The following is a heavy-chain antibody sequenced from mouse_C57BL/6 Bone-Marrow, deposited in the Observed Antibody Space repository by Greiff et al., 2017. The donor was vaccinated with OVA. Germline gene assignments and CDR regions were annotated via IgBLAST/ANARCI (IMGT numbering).Heavy chain of an antibody. V-gene: IGHV1-15*01. D-gene: IGHD3-2*01. CDR1: GYTFTDYE. J-gene: IGHJ2*01. Sequence: QVQLQQSGAELVRPGASVTLSCKASGYTFTDYEMHWVKQTPVHGLAWIGAIDPETGGTAYNQKFKGTAILTADKSSSTAYMELRSLTSEDSSFYYCTRGQLHFDYWGQGTTLTVSS. CDR3: TRGQLHFDY. CDR2: IDPETGGT.